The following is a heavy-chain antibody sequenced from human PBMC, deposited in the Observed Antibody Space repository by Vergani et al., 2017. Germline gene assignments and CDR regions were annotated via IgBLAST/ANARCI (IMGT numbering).Heavy chain of an antibody. CDR3: ARQSAMIISQGHFEY. V-gene: IGHV4-38-2*01. CDR1: VYSISSGYY. D-gene: IGHD5-18*01. Sequence: QVQLQESGPGLVKPSETLSLTCAVSVYSISSGYYWGWIRQSPGRGLEWIGSVYQSGNTFYNPSFKSRVTISVDTSNDQFSLRLASMAAADTAMYFCARQSAMIISQGHFEYWGQGVLVTVSS. CDR2: VYQSGNT. J-gene: IGHJ4*02.